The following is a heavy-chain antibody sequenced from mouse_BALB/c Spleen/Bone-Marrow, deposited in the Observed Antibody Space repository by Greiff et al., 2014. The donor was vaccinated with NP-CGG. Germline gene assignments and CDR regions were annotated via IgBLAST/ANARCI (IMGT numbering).Heavy chain of an antibody. J-gene: IGHJ4*01. CDR3: ARRFTTGVTTGAMDY. Sequence: EVKLEESGGGLVKLGGSLKLSCAASGFTFSSYYMSWVRQTPEKRLELVAAINSNGGGTYYPDTVKGRFTISRDNAKNTLYLQMSSLGSEDTALYYCARRFTTGVTTGAMDYWGQGTSVTVSS. V-gene: IGHV5-6-2*01. CDR1: GFTFSSYY. D-gene: IGHD1-1*01. CDR2: INSNGGGT.